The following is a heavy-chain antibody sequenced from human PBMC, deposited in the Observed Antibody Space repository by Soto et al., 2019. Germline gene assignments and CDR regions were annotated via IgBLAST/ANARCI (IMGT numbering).Heavy chain of an antibody. CDR3: ARYDIGGASNWYFDL. CDR1: GGSVTSGGYP. D-gene: IGHD3-9*01. V-gene: IGHV4-61*08. J-gene: IGHJ2*01. CDR2: MYSDGRT. Sequence: QVQLQESGPRLVKPSETLSLTCTVSGGSVTSGGYPWSWIRQPPGNGLEWIGYMYSDGRTNYNPSPRSRVNVPVNTSRNQFFLKLNSVTAADTAVYYCARYDIGGASNWYFDLWGRGTLGAVSS.